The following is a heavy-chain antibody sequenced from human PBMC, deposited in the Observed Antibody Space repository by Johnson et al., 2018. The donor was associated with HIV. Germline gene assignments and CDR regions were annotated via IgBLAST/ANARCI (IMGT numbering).Heavy chain of an antibody. CDR3: ANALILDAFNI. CDR1: GFTFSSYA. CDR2: ISGGDDDT. J-gene: IGHJ3*02. Sequence: EVQLVESGGSLVQPGGSLRLSCAASGFTFSSYAMSWVRQAPGKGLEWVSFISGGDDDTYYADSVKGRFTISRDNSKNTLYLQMNSLRAEDTAVYYCANALILDAFNIWGQGTVVTVS. V-gene: IGHV3-23*04. D-gene: IGHD2-21*01.